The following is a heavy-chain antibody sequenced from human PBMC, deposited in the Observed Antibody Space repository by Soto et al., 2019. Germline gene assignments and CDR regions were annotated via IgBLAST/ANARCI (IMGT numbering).Heavy chain of an antibody. CDR2: IIPIFGTA. D-gene: IGHD2-21*02. CDR1: GGTFSSYA. J-gene: IGHJ4*02. V-gene: IGHV1-69*13. Sequence: SVKVSCKASGGTFSSYAISWVRQAPGQGLEWMGGIIPIFGTANYARKFQGRVTITADESTSTAYMELSSLRSEDTAVYYCARLGDCGGDCLLSHFDYWGQGTLVTVSS. CDR3: ARLGDCGGDCLLSHFDY.